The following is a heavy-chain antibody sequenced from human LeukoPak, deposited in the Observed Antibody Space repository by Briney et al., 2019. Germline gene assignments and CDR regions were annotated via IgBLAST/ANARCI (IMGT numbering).Heavy chain of an antibody. D-gene: IGHD6-19*01. CDR2: ISGSGGST. CDR1: GFTFSSYG. J-gene: IGHJ3*02. V-gene: IGHV3-23*01. CDR3: AKDIRSGWGRGAFDI. Sequence: GGSLRLSCAASGFTFSSYGMSWVRQAPGKGLEWVSAISGSGGSTYYADSVKGRFTISRDNSKNTLYLQMNSLRAEDTAVYYCAKDIRSGWGRGAFDIWGQGTMVTVSS.